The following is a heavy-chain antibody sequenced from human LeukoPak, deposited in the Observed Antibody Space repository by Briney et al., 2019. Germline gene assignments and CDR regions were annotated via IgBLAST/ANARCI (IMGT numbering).Heavy chain of an antibody. V-gene: IGHV3-15*01. CDR2: IKSKTDGGTT. Sequence: GGSLRLSCAASGFTFSNAWMSWVRQAPGKGLEWVGRIKSKTDGGTTDYAAPVKGRFTISRDDSKNTLYLQMNSLKTEDTAVYYCTTDRGEDIVVVPAAMVSWFDPWGQGTLVTVSS. D-gene: IGHD2-2*01. J-gene: IGHJ5*02. CDR1: GFTFSNAW. CDR3: TTDRGEDIVVVPAAMVSWFDP.